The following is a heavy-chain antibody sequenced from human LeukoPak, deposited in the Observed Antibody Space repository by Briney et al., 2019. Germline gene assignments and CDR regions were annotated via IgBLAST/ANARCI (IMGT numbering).Heavy chain of an antibody. CDR1: GFTFSSYA. CDR2: ISYDGSNK. J-gene: IGHJ4*02. V-gene: IGHV3-30*04. CDR3: AIGHIEAPDV. Sequence: PGGSLRLSCAASGFTFSSYAMHWVRQAPGKGLEWVAVISYDGSNKYYADSVKGRFTISRDNSKNTLYMQMNSLRGEDTAVYYCAIGHIEAPDVWGQGTLVTVSS.